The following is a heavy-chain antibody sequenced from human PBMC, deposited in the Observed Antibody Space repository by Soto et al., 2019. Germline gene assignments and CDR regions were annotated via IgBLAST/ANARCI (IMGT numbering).Heavy chain of an antibody. CDR3: ARSQTRARWLHPRFDY. D-gene: IGHD5-12*01. V-gene: IGHV4-34*01. CDR2: INHSGKT. Sequence: QVQLQQWGGGLLKPSETLSLTCAVYGGSFSGYYWSWIRQPPGKGLEWIGGINHSGKTNYNPSLKSRVNIPVDTSKNQFSLKLSSVTAADTAVYYWARSQTRARWLHPRFDYWGQGTLVTVSS. J-gene: IGHJ4*02. CDR1: GGSFSGYY.